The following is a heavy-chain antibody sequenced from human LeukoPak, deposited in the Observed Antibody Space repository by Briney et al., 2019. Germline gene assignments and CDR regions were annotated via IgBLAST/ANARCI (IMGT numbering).Heavy chain of an antibody. V-gene: IGHV1-18*01. J-gene: IGHJ4*02. D-gene: IGHD3-3*01. Sequence: GSVKVSCETSGYTFTSYGVSWVRQAPGQGLEWMGWISTYNGNTNYAQKLQGRVNMTTDTPPRTAYMELRSLRSDDTAVYYCARDRTLHYYDFWSGNYTSYFDYWGQGTLVTVSS. CDR2: ISTYNGNT. CDR1: GYTFTSYG. CDR3: ARDRTLHYYDFWSGNYTSYFDY.